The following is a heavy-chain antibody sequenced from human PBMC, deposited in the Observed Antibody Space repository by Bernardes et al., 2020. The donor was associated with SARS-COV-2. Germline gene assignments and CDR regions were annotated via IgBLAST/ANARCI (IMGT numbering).Heavy chain of an antibody. Sequence: SETLSLTCAVYGESFTGYYWSWIRQPPGKGLEWIGQTSHSGSTNYNPSLKSRVTVSADTSKNQFSLKMTSVTATDTAVYYCARRASAASIDYWGQGSLVTVSS. J-gene: IGHJ4*02. CDR2: TSHSGST. V-gene: IGHV4-34*01. CDR3: ARRASAASIDY. CDR1: GESFTGYY. D-gene: IGHD2-2*01.